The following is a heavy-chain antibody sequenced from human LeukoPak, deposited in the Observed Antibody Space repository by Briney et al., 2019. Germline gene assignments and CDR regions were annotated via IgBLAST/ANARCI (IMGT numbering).Heavy chain of an antibody. CDR3: AKTLPTFYGSGSYYKNPIDY. CDR1: GFTFDDYG. CDR2: INWNGGST. J-gene: IGHJ4*02. Sequence: GGSLRLSCAASGFTFDDYGMSWVRQAPGKGLEWVSGINWNGGSTGYADSVKGRFTISRDNAKNSLYLQMNSLRAEDTAVYYCAKTLPTFYGSGSYYKNPIDYWGQGTLVTVSS. V-gene: IGHV3-20*04. D-gene: IGHD3-10*01.